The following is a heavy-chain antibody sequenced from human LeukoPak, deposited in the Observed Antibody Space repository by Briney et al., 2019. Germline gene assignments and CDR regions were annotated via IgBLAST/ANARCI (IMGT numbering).Heavy chain of an antibody. CDR3: ARERWGAGYSSSWYDY. D-gene: IGHD6-13*01. CDR1: GFTFSSYE. V-gene: IGHV3-48*03. CDR2: ISSSGSTI. Sequence: PGGSLRLSCSASGFTFSSYEMNWVRQAPGKGLAWVSYISSSGSTIYCADSVKGRFTISRDNAKNSLYLQMNRLRAEDTAVYYCARERWGAGYSSSWYDYWGQGTLVTVSS. J-gene: IGHJ4*02.